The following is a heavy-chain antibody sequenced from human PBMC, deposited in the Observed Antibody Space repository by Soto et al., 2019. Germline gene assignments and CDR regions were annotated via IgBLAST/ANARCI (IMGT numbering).Heavy chain of an antibody. V-gene: IGHV4-31*03. D-gene: IGHD4-17*01. J-gene: IGHJ4*02. CDR2: IHYSGNT. CDR1: GGSISSGDYY. CDR3: ARTPGGAPADYYFDY. Sequence: SETLSLTCTVSGGSISSGDYYWSWIRHHPGGGLEWIGYIHYSGNTYYDPSLKSRLTMSVDTSKNQFSLNLSSVTAADMAVYYCARTPGGAPADYYFDYWGLGTLVTVSS.